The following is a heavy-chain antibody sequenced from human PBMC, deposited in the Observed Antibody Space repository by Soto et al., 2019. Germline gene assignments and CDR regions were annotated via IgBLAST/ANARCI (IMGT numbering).Heavy chain of an antibody. V-gene: IGHV1-8*01. D-gene: IGHD4-4*01. CDR2: MNPNSGNT. Sequence: ASVKVSCKASGYTFTSYDINWVRQATGQGLEWMGWMNPNSGNTGYAQKFQGRVTMTRNTSISTAYMELSSLRSEDTAVYYCARGRRSNYPPNYYYYYYMDVWGKGTTVTVSS. J-gene: IGHJ6*03. CDR3: ARGRRSNYPPNYYYYYYMDV. CDR1: GYTFTSYD.